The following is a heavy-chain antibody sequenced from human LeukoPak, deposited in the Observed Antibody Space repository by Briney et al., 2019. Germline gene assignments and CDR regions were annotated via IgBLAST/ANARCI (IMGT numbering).Heavy chain of an antibody. V-gene: IGHV1-24*01. CDR1: GYTLTELS. CDR2: FDPEDGET. Sequence: ASVKVSCKVSGYTLTELSMHWVRQAPGKGLEWMGGFDPEDGETIYAQKFQGRVTMTEDTSTDTAYMELSSLRSEDTAVYYCARDRLGYCSGGSCYSEPDYGMDVWGQGTTVTVSS. J-gene: IGHJ6*02. CDR3: ARDRLGYCSGGSCYSEPDYGMDV. D-gene: IGHD2-15*01.